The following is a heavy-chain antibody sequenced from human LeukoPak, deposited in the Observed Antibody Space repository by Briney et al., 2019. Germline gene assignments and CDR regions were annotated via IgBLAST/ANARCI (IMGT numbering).Heavy chain of an antibody. V-gene: IGHV3-23*01. Sequence: PGGSLRLSCAASGFTFSNAWMSWVRQAPGKGLEWVSAISGSGGSTYYADSVKGRFTISRDNSKNTLYLQMNSLRAEGTAVYYCAKGAGYGSGSYYNGNFDYWGQGTLVTVSS. CDR3: AKGAGYGSGSYYNGNFDY. CDR1: GFTFSNAW. CDR2: ISGSGGST. J-gene: IGHJ4*02. D-gene: IGHD3-10*01.